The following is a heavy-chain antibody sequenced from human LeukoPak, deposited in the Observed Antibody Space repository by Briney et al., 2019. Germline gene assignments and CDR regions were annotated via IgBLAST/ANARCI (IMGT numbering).Heavy chain of an antibody. CDR2: INWSGEST. CDR3: ARDLSASWYSLGY. J-gene: IGHJ4*02. CDR1: GSSVADYG. D-gene: IGHD6-13*01. V-gene: IGHV3-20*04. Sequence: PGGSLRLSCAAPGSSVADYGMSWVRQAPGKGLEWVSGINWSGESTGYADSVKGRFTISRDNAENALYLQMNSLRAEDTALYYCARDLSASWYSLGYWGRGTLVTVSS.